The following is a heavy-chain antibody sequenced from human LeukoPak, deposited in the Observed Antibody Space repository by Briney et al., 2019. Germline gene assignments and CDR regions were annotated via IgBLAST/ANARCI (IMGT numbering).Heavy chain of an antibody. D-gene: IGHD1-26*01. CDR3: ARVRGSYGPFDY. J-gene: IGHJ4*02. Sequence: SETLSLTCTVSGGSISSSSYYWGWIRQPPGKGLEWIGSIYYSGSTYYNPSLKSRVTISVDTSKNQFSLKLSSVTAADTAVYYCARVRGSYGPFDYWGQGTLVTVSS. CDR1: GGSISSSSYY. V-gene: IGHV4-39*07. CDR2: IYYSGST.